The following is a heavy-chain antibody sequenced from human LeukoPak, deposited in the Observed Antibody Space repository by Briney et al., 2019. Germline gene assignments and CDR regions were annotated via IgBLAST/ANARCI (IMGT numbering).Heavy chain of an antibody. Sequence: GGSLRLSCAASGFTFSSYAMSWVRQAPGKGLEWVAVISHHGSNKFYADSVKGRFTISRDNSNNMVYLQMNGLRAEDTAVYYCARSRYQLRLSWYYYYMDVWGKGTTVTVSS. CDR2: ISHHGSNK. V-gene: IGHV3-30*03. J-gene: IGHJ6*03. CDR1: GFTFSSYA. CDR3: ARSRYQLRLSWYYYYMDV. D-gene: IGHD2-2*01.